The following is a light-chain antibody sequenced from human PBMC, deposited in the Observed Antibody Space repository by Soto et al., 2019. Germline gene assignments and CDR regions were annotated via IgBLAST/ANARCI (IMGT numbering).Light chain of an antibody. Sequence: EIVLTQSPGTLSLSPGERATLSCRASQSVSSNYLAWYQQKPGQAPRLLIYSASSRATGIPDRFSGSGSGTDFTLTISRLEPDDLAVYYCQQYGRSPRYTFGQGTKLEIK. CDR2: SAS. J-gene: IGKJ2*01. CDR1: QSVSSNY. CDR3: QQYGRSPRYT. V-gene: IGKV3-20*01.